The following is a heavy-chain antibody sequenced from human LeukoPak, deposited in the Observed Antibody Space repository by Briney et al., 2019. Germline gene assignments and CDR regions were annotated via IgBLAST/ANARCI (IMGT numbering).Heavy chain of an antibody. CDR3: AREGHTYGSDY. Sequence: GGSLRLSCTASGFTFSDYYISWIRQAPGKGLEWVSYVSQSGSTIYYADSVKGRFTISRDNGKNSLYLRMNSLRAEDTGMYYCAREGHTYGSDYWGQGTLVTASS. CDR1: GFTFSDYY. CDR2: VSQSGSTI. V-gene: IGHV3-11*01. D-gene: IGHD3-10*01. J-gene: IGHJ4*02.